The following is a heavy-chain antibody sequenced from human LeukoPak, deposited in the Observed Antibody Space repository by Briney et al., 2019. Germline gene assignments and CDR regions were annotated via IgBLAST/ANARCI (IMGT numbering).Heavy chain of an antibody. V-gene: IGHV1-3*01. CDR3: ARERWHCRVNCYSVYYYALDV. Sequence: ASVKVSCKGSGYTFTNYAVHWVRQAPGQRLEWLGWIYPGNGDTKYSQNFQGRVTVTSDTSAATAYVELNSLTSEDTAVYYCARERWHCRVNCYSVYYYALDVWGQGTTVTVSS. CDR2: IYPGNGDT. CDR1: GYTFTNYA. D-gene: IGHD2-15*01. J-gene: IGHJ6*02.